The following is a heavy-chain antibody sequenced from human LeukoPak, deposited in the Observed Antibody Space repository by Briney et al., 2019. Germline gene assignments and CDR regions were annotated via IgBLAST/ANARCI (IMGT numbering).Heavy chain of an antibody. J-gene: IGHJ6*03. D-gene: IGHD2/OR15-2a*01. CDR1: GYTFTSYG. V-gene: IGHV1-18*01. Sequence: ASVKVSCKASGYTFTSYGISWVRQAPGQGLEWMGWISAYNGNTNYAQKLQGRVTMTRNTSISTAYMELSSLRSEDTAVYSCARGSVALLLGYYMDVWGKGTTVTVSS. CDR2: ISAYNGNT. CDR3: ARGSVALLLGYYMDV.